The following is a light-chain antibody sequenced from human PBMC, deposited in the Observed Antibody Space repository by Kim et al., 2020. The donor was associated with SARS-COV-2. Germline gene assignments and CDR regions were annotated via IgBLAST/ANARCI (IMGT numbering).Light chain of an antibody. V-gene: IGKV3-15*01. CDR2: GAS. CDR1: QSVSSN. J-gene: IGKJ2*01. CDR3: QQYNTWPPYT. Sequence: VSPGERAPLSCRASQSVSSNLAWYQQKPGQAPRLLIYGASTRATGIPARFSGSGSGTEFTLTISSLQSEDFAVYYCQQYNTWPPYTFGQGTKLEI.